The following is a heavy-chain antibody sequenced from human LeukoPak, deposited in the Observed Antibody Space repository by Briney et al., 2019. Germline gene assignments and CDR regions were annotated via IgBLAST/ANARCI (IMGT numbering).Heavy chain of an antibody. D-gene: IGHD6-6*01. CDR2: IDDSGAT. J-gene: IGHJ4*02. Sequence: SETLSLTCGVYGGSFSNYYWSWIRQSPGKGLMWIGTIDDSGATIYNPSLKSRVTISADTSKSQVSLRLTSVTAADTAVYYCARAYSKSSPFDYWGQGTQVTVSS. V-gene: IGHV4-34*01. CDR1: GGSFSNYY. CDR3: ARAYSKSSPFDY.